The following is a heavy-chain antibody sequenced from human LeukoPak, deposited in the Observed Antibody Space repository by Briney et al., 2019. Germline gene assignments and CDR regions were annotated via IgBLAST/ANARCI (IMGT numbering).Heavy chain of an antibody. CDR3: MRGATDTTRWFDP. CDR2: ISRASESI. V-gene: IGHV3-21*01. CDR1: AFTFNAYS. J-gene: IGHJ5*02. Sequence: GGSPTPSCAASAFTFNAYSMGWHGPAPGQGLEWVSIISRASESIFYADSVKGRFTVSRHNAKNSLYLQMNGLRAEDTAAYYCMRGATDTTRWFDPWGQGTLVTVSS. D-gene: IGHD1-7*01.